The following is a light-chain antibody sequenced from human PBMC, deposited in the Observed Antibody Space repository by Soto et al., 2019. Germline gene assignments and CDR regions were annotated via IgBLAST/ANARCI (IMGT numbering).Light chain of an antibody. CDR2: DTS. CDR1: QSVSIH. Sequence: VMTQSPGTLYVSLGERATLSCRASQSVSIHFAWYQQKPGQAPRLLIYDTSTRATGIPARFSGSGSGTEFTLTISSLQSEDFAVYYCQQYNNWPQTFGQGTKVDIK. J-gene: IGKJ1*01. V-gene: IGKV3-15*01. CDR3: QQYNNWPQT.